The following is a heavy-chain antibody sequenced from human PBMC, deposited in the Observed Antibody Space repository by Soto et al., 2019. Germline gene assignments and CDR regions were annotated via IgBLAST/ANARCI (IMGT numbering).Heavy chain of an antibody. Sequence: SETLSLPCTVSGGSVSSGGYFWSWIRQPPGKGLEWIGNLYYTGNTDYNPSLKSRVTISGDTSRNQISLKLNSVTAADTAVYYCARDAAVRPRVFENWSQGTLVTVSS. D-gene: IGHD6-13*01. V-gene: IGHV4-61*08. CDR2: LYYTGNT. J-gene: IGHJ4*02. CDR1: GGSVSSGGYF. CDR3: ARDAAVRPRVFEN.